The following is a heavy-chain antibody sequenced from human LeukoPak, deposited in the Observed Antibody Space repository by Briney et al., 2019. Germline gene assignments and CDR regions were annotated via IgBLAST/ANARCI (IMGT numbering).Heavy chain of an antibody. J-gene: IGHJ4*02. V-gene: IGHV4-4*07. CDR2: IYTSGST. CDR1: GNSFGDYY. CDR3: ARDNYYGSGSYSPNVIIDY. Sequence: SETLSLTCTVSGNSFGDYYWSWIRQPAGKGLEWIGRIYTSGSTNYNPSLKSRVTISVDTSKNQFSLKLSSVTAADTAVYYCARDNYYGSGSYSPNVIIDYWGQGTLVTVSS. D-gene: IGHD3-10*01.